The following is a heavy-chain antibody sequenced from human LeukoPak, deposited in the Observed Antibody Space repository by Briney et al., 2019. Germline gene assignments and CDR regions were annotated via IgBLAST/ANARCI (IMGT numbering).Heavy chain of an antibody. J-gene: IGHJ5*02. CDR1: GGSISSYY. CDR2: IYYSGST. Sequence: SETLSLTCSVSGGSISSYYWSWIRQPPGKGLEWIGYIYYSGSTNYNPSLKSRVTISVDTSKNQFSLKLSSVTAADTAVYDCARESGDSSGYRYNWFDPWGQGTLVTVSS. CDR3: ARESGDSSGYRYNWFDP. V-gene: IGHV4-59*01. D-gene: IGHD3-22*01.